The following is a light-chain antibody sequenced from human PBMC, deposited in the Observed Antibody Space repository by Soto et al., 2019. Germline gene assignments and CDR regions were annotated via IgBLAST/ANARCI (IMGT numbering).Light chain of an antibody. CDR1: QSVSSY. CDR3: QQRSTSWT. Sequence: EIVLTQSPATLSSSPGERATLSCRASQSVSSYLAWYQQKPGQAPRLLIYDASNRATGIPARFSGSGSGTDFTLTISSLEPEDFAVYYCQQRSTSWTFGQGTKVDIK. V-gene: IGKV3-11*01. J-gene: IGKJ1*01. CDR2: DAS.